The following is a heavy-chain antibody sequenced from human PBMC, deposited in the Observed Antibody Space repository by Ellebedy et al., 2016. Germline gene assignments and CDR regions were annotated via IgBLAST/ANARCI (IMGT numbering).Heavy chain of an antibody. CDR1: GFTFRNYG. CDR2: ISSAGSP. V-gene: IGHV3-23*01. J-gene: IGHJ4*02. Sequence: GESLKISCAASGFTFRNYGIHWVHQAPGKGLEWVSTISSAGSPNYADSVRGRFTISRDSSKDTLYLEMDSLRADDTAIYYCAKCRHSTGCLLDSWGQGTLVTVSS. D-gene: IGHD6-19*01. CDR3: AKCRHSTGCLLDS.